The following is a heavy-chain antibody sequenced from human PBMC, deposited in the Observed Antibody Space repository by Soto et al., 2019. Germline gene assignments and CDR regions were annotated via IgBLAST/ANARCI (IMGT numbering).Heavy chain of an antibody. CDR3: AREGDYDILTGYPAFDI. Sequence: GGSLRLSCAASGFTFSSYGMHWLRQAPGKGLEWVAVIWYDGSNKYYADSVKGRFTISRDNSKNTLYLQMNSLRAEDTAVYYCAREGDYDILTGYPAFDIWGQGXMVT. CDR1: GFTFSSYG. CDR2: IWYDGSNK. V-gene: IGHV3-33*01. J-gene: IGHJ3*02. D-gene: IGHD3-9*01.